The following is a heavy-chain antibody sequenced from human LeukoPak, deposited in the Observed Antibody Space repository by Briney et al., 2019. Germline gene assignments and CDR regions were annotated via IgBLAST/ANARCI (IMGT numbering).Heavy chain of an antibody. V-gene: IGHV3-23*01. CDR3: AIMHRYYDGSGYWVQ. Sequence: GGSLRLSCAASGFTFSSYAMSWVRQAPGKGLEWVSGISTSGGSTSYADSVKGRFTISRDNPRNTLYMQMNSLRDEDTAVYYCAIMHRYYDGSGYWVQWGQGTQVTVSS. D-gene: IGHD3-22*01. J-gene: IGHJ4*02. CDR1: GFTFSSYA. CDR2: ISTSGGST.